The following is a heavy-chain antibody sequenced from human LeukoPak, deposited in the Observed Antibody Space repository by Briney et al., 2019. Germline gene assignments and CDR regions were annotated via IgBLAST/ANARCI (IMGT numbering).Heavy chain of an antibody. J-gene: IGHJ4*02. CDR2: ISYDGSNK. CDR3: ARDVGTYYGVY. CDR1: GFTFSSYA. Sequence: PGRSLRLSCAASGFTFSSYAMHWVRQAPGKGLEWVAVISYDGSNKYYADSVKGRFTISRDYSKNTLYLQMNSLRAEDTAVYYCARDVGTYYGVYWGQGTLVTVSS. V-gene: IGHV3-30-3*01. D-gene: IGHD3-10*01.